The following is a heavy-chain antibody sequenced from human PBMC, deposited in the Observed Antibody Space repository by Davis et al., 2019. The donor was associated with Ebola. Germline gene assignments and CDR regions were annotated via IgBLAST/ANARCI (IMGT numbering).Heavy chain of an antibody. D-gene: IGHD3-16*02. Sequence: GSLRLSCTVSGGSISSGDYYWSWIRQPPGKGLEWIGEIYHSGSTNYNPSLKSRVTISVDKSKNQFSLKLSSVTAADTAVYYCARDGSARLGELSFGYYFDYWGQGTLVTVSS. CDR1: GGSISSGDYY. CDR3: ARDGSARLGELSFGYYFDY. J-gene: IGHJ4*02. V-gene: IGHV4-4*02. CDR2: IYHSGST.